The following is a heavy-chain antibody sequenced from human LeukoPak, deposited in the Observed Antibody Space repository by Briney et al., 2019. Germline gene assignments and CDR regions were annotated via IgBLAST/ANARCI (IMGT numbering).Heavy chain of an antibody. V-gene: IGHV4-39*01. J-gene: IGHJ4*02. CDR1: GGSISSSSYY. Sequence: SETLSLTCTVSGGSISSSSYYWGWIRQPPGKGLEWIGSIYYSGSTYYNPSLKSRVTISVDTSKNQFSLKLSSVTAADTAVYYCAIQYCSGVSCYSEYDFDYWGQGTLVTVSS. CDR3: AIQYCSGVSCYSEYDFDY. D-gene: IGHD2-15*01. CDR2: IYYSGST.